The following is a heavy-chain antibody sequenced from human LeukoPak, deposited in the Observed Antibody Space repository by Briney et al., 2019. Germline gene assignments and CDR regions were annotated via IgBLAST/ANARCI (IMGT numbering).Heavy chain of an antibody. CDR2: IKQDGSEK. J-gene: IGHJ3*02. V-gene: IGHV3-7*01. CDR1: GFTFSSYW. Sequence: GGSLRLSCAASGFTFSSYWMSWVRQAPGKGLEWVANIKQDGSEKYYVDSVKGRVTISRDNAMNFLYLQLNSLRVDDTAVYYCARDSGSCRGCAFDIWGQGTVVTVSS. CDR3: ARDSGSCRGCAFDI. D-gene: IGHD1-26*01.